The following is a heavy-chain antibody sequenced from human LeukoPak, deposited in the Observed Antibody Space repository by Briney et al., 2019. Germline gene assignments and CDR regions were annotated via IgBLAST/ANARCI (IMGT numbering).Heavy chain of an antibody. D-gene: IGHD6-19*01. J-gene: IGHJ5*02. Sequence: PGGSLRLSCAASGFSFSSYGMHWVRQAPGKGLEWVAVIWYDGSNKYYADSVKGRFTISRDNSKNTLYLQMNSLRAEDTAVYYCARDGVKQWLVPGDWFDPWGQGTLVTVSS. CDR3: ARDGVKQWLVPGDWFDP. V-gene: IGHV3-33*01. CDR1: GFSFSSYG. CDR2: IWYDGSNK.